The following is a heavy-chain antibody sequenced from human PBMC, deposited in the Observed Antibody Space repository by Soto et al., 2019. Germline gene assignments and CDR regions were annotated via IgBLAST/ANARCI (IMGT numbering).Heavy chain of an antibody. Sequence: EVQLVESGGGLVKPGESLRLSCLASDSTFRSDSRNWVRQAPGRGLEWVSIISSGSSVIFYADSMKGRFTISRDNAKNSLYLQMNSLRAEDTAVYYCARGGRGYTKDDTFDIWGQGTMVTVSS. CDR1: DSTFRSDS. CDR2: ISSGSSVI. J-gene: IGHJ3*02. V-gene: IGHV3-21*01. D-gene: IGHD2-2*02. CDR3: ARGGRGYTKDDTFDI.